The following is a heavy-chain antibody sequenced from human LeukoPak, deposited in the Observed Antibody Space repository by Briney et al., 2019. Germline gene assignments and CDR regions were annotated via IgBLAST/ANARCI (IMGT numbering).Heavy chain of an antibody. J-gene: IGHJ3*01. CDR3: ARVGYNWNLWFDF. CDR1: GGSFSGYY. V-gene: IGHV4-34*01. Sequence: PSETLSLTCAVYGGSFSGYYWSWIRQPPGKGLEGIGEINHSGSTNYNPSLKSRVTISVDTSKNQFSLKVNSVTAADTAVYYCARVGYNWNLWFDFWGQGTTVTVSS. CDR2: INHSGST. D-gene: IGHD1-7*01.